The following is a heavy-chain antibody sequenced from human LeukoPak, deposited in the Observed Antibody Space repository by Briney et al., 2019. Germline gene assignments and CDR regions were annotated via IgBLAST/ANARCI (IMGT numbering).Heavy chain of an antibody. CDR1: GGSISSSSAY. CDR3: ARDSVYSGSSLDY. CDR2: LYYSGST. J-gene: IGHJ4*02. V-gene: IGHV4-39*07. D-gene: IGHD1-26*01. Sequence: SGTLSLTCTVSGGSISSSSAYWGWIRQPPGKGLEWIGSLYYSGSTYYNPSLKSRVTISVDTSKNQFSLKLSSVTAADTAVYYCARDSVYSGSSLDYWGQGALVTVSS.